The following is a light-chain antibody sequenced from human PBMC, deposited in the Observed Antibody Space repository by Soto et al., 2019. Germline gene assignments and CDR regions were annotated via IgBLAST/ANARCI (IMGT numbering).Light chain of an antibody. CDR1: QSVSSSY. Sequence: EIVLTQSPGTLSLSPGERATLSCRASQSVSSSYLAWYQQQPGQAPRLLIYRASSRATGIPDRFSGSGSGTDFTLTIIRLEPEDVAVYYCQQYGSSRTFGQGTKVEIK. CDR2: RAS. V-gene: IGKV3-20*01. J-gene: IGKJ1*01. CDR3: QQYGSSRT.